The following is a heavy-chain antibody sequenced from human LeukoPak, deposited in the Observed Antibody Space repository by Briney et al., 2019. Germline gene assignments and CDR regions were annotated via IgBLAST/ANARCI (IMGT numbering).Heavy chain of an antibody. D-gene: IGHD1-1*01. CDR3: ARDYNWNPPDY. V-gene: IGHV3-74*01. CDR2: INRVGSVP. Sequence: GVSVRLSCAASGFTFSSHWMHWVRQAPGKGLVWVSRINRVGSVPTHADSAQGRFTISRDNAKNTLYLQMNSLRVEDTAVYYCARDYNWNPPDYWGQGTLVAV. CDR1: GFTFSSHW. J-gene: IGHJ4*02.